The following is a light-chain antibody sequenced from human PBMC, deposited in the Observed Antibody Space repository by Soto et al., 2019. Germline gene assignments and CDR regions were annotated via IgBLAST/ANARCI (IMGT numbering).Light chain of an antibody. CDR1: QSVSSSS. V-gene: IGKV3-20*01. CDR3: QQYGTSPPYT. Sequence: EVVMTQSPGTLSLSPGDRATLSCRASQSVSSSSLAWYHQKPGQAPRLLIYHTSSRATGIPDRFSGSGSGTDFTLTISRLEPEDFAVYYCQQYGTSPPYTFGQGTKAEIK. J-gene: IGKJ2*01. CDR2: HTS.